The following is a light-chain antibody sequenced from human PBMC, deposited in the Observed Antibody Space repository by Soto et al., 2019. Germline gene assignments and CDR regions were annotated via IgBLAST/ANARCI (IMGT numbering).Light chain of an antibody. CDR3: QKYSSVPV. Sequence: DIQMTQSPTSLSASVGDRVTITCRASQGIRNFVAWYQQKPGKAPKLLIYAASTLQARVQSRFSGSGSGTDFPLTINSLQPEDVATYSCQKYSSVPVFGPGTKVEIK. CDR1: QGIRNF. CDR2: AAS. V-gene: IGKV1-27*01. J-gene: IGKJ3*01.